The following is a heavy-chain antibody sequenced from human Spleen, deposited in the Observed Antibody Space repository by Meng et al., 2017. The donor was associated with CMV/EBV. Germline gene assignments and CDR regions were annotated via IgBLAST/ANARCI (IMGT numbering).Heavy chain of an antibody. CDR2: INHSGST. Sequence: SETLSLTXAVYGGSFSGYYWSWIRQPPGKGLEWIGEINHSGSTNYNPSLKSRVTISVDTSKNQFSLKLSSVTAADTAVYYCARDSGYYYDSSGSHWGQGTLVTVSS. CDR3: ARDSGYYYDSSGSH. D-gene: IGHD3-22*01. V-gene: IGHV4-34*01. CDR1: GGSFSGYY. J-gene: IGHJ4*02.